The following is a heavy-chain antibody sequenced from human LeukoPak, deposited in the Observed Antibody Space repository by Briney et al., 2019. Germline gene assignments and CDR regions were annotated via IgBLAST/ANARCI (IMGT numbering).Heavy chain of an antibody. Sequence: PSETLSLTCAVSGDSISSGNWWSWVRQPPGKGLEWIGEIYHSGSTNYNPSLKSRVTILVDKSKNQFSLKLNFVTAADTAVYYCARDYCSSTSCLFDYWGQGTLVTVSS. CDR3: ARDYCSSTSCLFDY. CDR1: GDSISSGNW. J-gene: IGHJ4*02. CDR2: IYHSGST. V-gene: IGHV4-4*02. D-gene: IGHD2-2*01.